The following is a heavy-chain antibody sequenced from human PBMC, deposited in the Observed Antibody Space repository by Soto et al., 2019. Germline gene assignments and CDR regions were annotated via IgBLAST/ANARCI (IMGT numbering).Heavy chain of an antibody. J-gene: IGHJ4*02. D-gene: IGHD2-2*01. CDR3: ARVGAGGSTRGPFDY. Sequence: KSSETLSLTCAVSGGSISSGGYSWSWIRQPPGKGLEWIGYIYHSGSTYYNPSLKRRVTISVDRSKNQFTLKLSSVTAADTAVYYCARVGAGGSTRGPFDYWGQGTLVTVSS. CDR2: IYHSGST. CDR1: GGSISSGGYS. V-gene: IGHV4-30-2*01.